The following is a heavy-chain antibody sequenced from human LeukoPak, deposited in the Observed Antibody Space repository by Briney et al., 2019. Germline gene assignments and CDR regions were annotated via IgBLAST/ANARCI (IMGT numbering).Heavy chain of an antibody. D-gene: IGHD3-3*01. Sequence: PGGSLXLSXXXXXFXXGSYWMHWVRQAPGKGLMWVSHTNGDGSFAAYADSVKGRFTISRDNAKNTSYLQMNSLRAEDTAVYYCAKGFSSFDYWGQGTLVTVSS. CDR3: AKGFSSFDY. CDR1: XFXXGSYW. J-gene: IGHJ4*02. V-gene: IGHV3-74*01. CDR2: TNGDGSFA.